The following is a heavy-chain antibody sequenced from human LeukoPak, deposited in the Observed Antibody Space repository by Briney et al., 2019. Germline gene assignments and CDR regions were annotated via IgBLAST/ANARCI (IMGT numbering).Heavy chain of an antibody. Sequence: PGRSLRLSCAASAFTFSSYGMHWVRQAPGKGLEWVSYISSSGSTIYYADSVKGRFTISRDNAKNSLYLQMNSLRAEDTAVYYCAREYCSGGSCATLLYYYYYGMDVWGQGTTVTVSS. V-gene: IGHV3-48*04. D-gene: IGHD2-15*01. CDR1: AFTFSSYG. CDR2: ISSSGSTI. CDR3: AREYCSGGSCATLLYYYYYGMDV. J-gene: IGHJ6*02.